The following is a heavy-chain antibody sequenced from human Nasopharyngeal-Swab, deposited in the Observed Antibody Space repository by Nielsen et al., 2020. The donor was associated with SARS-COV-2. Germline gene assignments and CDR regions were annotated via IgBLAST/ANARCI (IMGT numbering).Heavy chain of an antibody. J-gene: IGHJ6*03. CDR1: GYTFTTYG. V-gene: IGHV1-18*01. Sequence: ASVKVSCKAFGYTFTTYGISWVRQAPGQGLEWMGWISAYNGNTNYAQKLQGRVTMTTDTSTSTAYMELRSLRSDDTAVYYCARVPEGYGDYGYYYYYMDVWGKGTTVTVSS. D-gene: IGHD4-17*01. CDR3: ARVPEGYGDYGYYYYYMDV. CDR2: ISAYNGNT.